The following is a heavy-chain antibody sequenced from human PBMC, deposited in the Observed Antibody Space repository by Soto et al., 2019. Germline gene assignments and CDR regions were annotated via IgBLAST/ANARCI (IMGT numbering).Heavy chain of an antibody. CDR1: GGSFSGYY. J-gene: IGHJ6*02. V-gene: IGHV4-34*01. CDR3: ASIKGELIAAAGYYYYGMDV. Sequence: SETLSLTCAVYGGSFSGYYWSWIRQPPGKGLEWIGEINHSGSTNYNPSLKGRVTISVDTSKNQFSLKLSSVTAADTAVYYCASIKGELIAAAGYYYYGMDVWGQGTTVTVSS. CDR2: INHSGST. D-gene: IGHD6-13*01.